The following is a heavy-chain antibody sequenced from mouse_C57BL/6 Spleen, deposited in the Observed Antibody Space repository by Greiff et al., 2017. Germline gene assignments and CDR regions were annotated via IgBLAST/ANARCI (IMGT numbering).Heavy chain of an antibody. CDR1: GYSITSGYY. CDR3: ARDWYYDAMDY. CDR2: ISYDGSN. Sequence: VQLQQSGPGLVKPSQSLSLTCSVTGYSITSGYYWNWIRQFPGNKLEWMGYISYDGSNNYNPSLKNRISITRDTSKNQFFLKLNSVTTEDTATYYCARDWYYDAMDYWGQGTSVTVSS. V-gene: IGHV3-6*01. D-gene: IGHD1-1*01. J-gene: IGHJ4*01.